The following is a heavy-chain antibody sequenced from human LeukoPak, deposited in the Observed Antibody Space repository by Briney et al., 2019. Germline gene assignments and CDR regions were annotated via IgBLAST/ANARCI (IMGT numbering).Heavy chain of an antibody. D-gene: IGHD2-2*01. CDR3: AKESRYCSSTSCYVGGDYFDY. CDR2: ISGSGGST. Sequence: GGSLRLSCAASGFTFSSYAMSWVRQAPGKGLEWVSAISGSGGSTYYADSVKGRFTISRDNPKNALYLQMNSPRAEDTAVYYCAKESRYCSSTSCYVGGDYFDYWGQGTLVTVSS. J-gene: IGHJ4*02. CDR1: GFTFSSYA. V-gene: IGHV3-23*01.